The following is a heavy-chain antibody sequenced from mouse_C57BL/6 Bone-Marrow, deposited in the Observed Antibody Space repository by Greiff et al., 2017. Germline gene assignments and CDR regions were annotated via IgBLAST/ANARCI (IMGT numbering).Heavy chain of an antibody. CDR2: IRSKSCNHAT. Sequence: GGGLVQPNGSLNLSCAASGFTFNTYAMHWVRQATGKGLEWVARIRSKSCNHATYYADSVKDRFTISRDDSQSMLYLQMNNLKTEDTAMYWCVRGFFAYWGQGTLVTVSA. J-gene: IGHJ3*01. CDR3: VRGFFAY. CDR1: GFTFNTYA. V-gene: IGHV10-3*01.